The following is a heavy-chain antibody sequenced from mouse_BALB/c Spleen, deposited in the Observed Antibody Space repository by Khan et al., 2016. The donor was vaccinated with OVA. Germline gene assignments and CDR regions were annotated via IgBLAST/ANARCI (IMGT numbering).Heavy chain of an antibody. CDR1: GFTFTSYG. CDR3: ATSYFYGYYFDY. J-gene: IGHJ2*01. D-gene: IGHD1-1*01. Sequence: LVQSGGSRKLSYAASGFTFTSYGMHWIRQAPEKGLEWVAYISSDSSTIYYADTVKGRFTISRDNPKNTLFLQMTSLRSGETAMYFCATSYFYGYYFDYWGQGTTLTVSS. CDR2: ISSDSSTI. V-gene: IGHV5-17*02.